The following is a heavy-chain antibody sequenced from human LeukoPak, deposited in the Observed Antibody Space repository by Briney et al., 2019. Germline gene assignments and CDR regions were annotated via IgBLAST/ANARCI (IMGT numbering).Heavy chain of an antibody. Sequence: GGSLRLSCAASGFTFSSYAMSWVRQAPGKGMEWVSGISGSGGSTYYADSVKGRFTISRDNTKNTLYLQMNRLRAEDTAVYYCAKLPIVVVVAATWWFEPWGQGTLVTVSS. CDR1: GFTFSSYA. V-gene: IGHV3-23*01. CDR3: AKLPIVVVVAATWWFEP. J-gene: IGHJ5*02. CDR2: ISGSGGST. D-gene: IGHD2-15*01.